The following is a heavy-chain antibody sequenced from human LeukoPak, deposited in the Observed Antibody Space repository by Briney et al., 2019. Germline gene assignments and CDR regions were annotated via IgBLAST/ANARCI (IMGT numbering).Heavy chain of an antibody. D-gene: IGHD6-19*01. CDR3: AKDPFRSIAVAGVPDY. Sequence: PGGSLRLSCAASGFTFSSYAMSWVRQAPGKGLEWVSAISGSGGSTYYADSVKGRFTISRDNSKSTLYLQMNSLRAEDTAVYYCAKDPFRSIAVAGVPDYWGQGTLVTVSS. CDR2: ISGSGGST. CDR1: GFTFSSYA. J-gene: IGHJ4*02. V-gene: IGHV3-23*01.